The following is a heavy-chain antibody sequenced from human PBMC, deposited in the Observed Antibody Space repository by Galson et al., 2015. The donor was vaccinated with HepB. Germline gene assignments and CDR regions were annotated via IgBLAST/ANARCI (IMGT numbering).Heavy chain of an antibody. Sequence: SLRLSCAASGFTFSSYAMSWVRQAPGKGLEWVSTISGSAGSTYYADSVKGRFTISRDNSKNTLYLQMNSLRAEDTAVYYCAKTGVVFYFDYWGQGALVTVSS. CDR1: GFTFSSYA. CDR2: ISGSAGST. J-gene: IGHJ4*02. D-gene: IGHD3-3*01. CDR3: AKTGVVFYFDY. V-gene: IGHV3-23*01.